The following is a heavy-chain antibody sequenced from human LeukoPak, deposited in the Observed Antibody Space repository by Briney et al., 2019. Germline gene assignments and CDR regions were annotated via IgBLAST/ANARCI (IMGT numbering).Heavy chain of an antibody. V-gene: IGHV1-18*01. J-gene: IGHJ4*02. D-gene: IGHD3-22*01. CDR1: GYTFTSYG. Sequence: ASVKVSCKASGYTFTSYGISWVRQAPGQGLEWMGWISAYNGNTNYAQKLQGRVTMTTDTSTSTAYMELRSLRSDDTAVYYCARGLAEKTQDEYYYDSSGYPTYWGQGTLVTVSS. CDR3: ARGLAEKTQDEYYYDSSGYPTY. CDR2: ISAYNGNT.